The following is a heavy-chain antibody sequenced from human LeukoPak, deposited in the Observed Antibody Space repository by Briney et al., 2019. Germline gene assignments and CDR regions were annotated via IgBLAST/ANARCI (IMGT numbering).Heavy chain of an antibody. CDR1: GFTFSSYS. J-gene: IGHJ6*03. CDR3: AKGGTDYYYMDV. V-gene: IGHV3-23*01. CDR2: ISGSGGST. D-gene: IGHD3-16*01. Sequence: GGSLRLSCAASGFTFSSYSMSWVRQAPGKGLEWVSAISGSGGSTYYADSVKGRFTISRDNSKSTLYLQMNSLRAEDTAVYYCAKGGTDYYYMDVWGKGTTVTISS.